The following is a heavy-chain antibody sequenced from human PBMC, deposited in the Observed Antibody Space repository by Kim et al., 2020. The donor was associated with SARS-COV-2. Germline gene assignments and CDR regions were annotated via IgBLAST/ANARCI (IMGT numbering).Heavy chain of an antibody. J-gene: IGHJ6*02. Sequence: SETLSLTCTVSGGSISSGDYYWSWIRQPPGKGLEWIGYIYYSGSTYYNPSLKSRVTISVDTSKNQFSLKLSSVTAADTAVYYCASLQLVPAANTLTYYYYGMDVWGQGTTVTVSS. CDR3: ASLQLVPAANTLTYYYYGMDV. V-gene: IGHV4-30-4*01. CDR1: GGSISSGDYY. CDR2: IYYSGST. D-gene: IGHD2-2*01.